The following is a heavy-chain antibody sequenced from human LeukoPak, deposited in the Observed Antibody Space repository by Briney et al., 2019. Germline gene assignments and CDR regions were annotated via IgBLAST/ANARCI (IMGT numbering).Heavy chain of an antibody. Sequence: KPSETLSLTCTVSGVSISSYYWSWIRQPPGKGLEWIGYIYYSGSTNYNPSLKSRVTISVDTSKNQFSLKLSSVTAADTAVYYCASVVPAAMDAFDIWGQGTMVTVSS. D-gene: IGHD2-2*01. J-gene: IGHJ3*02. V-gene: IGHV4-59*08. CDR1: GVSISSYY. CDR3: ASVVPAAMDAFDI. CDR2: IYYSGST.